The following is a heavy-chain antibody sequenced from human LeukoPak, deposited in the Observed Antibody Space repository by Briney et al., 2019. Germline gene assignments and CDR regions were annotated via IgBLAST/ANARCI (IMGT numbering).Heavy chain of an antibody. V-gene: IGHV3-21*01. CDR1: GFTFSSYS. CDR2: ISSCSNYI. CDR3: ARGEYDSSGTNDY. D-gene: IGHD3-22*01. Sequence: GGSLRLSCAASGFTFSSYSMNWVRQAPGKGLEWVSYISSCSNYIYYADSVKGRFTIPRDNAKNSLYLQMNSLRAEDTAVYYCARGEYDSSGTNDYWGQGTLVTVSS. J-gene: IGHJ4*02.